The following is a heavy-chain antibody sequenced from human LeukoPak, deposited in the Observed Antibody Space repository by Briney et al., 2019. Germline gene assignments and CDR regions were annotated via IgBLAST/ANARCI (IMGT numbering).Heavy chain of an antibody. Sequence: PSETLSLTCTVSGGSISSYYWSWIRLPPGKGLEWIGYIYYSGSTNYNPSLKSRVTISVDTSKNQLSLKLNSVTAADTAVYYCARPSISLVRGAFEIWGQGTMVTVSS. V-gene: IGHV4-59*08. CDR1: GGSISSYY. D-gene: IGHD3-10*01. J-gene: IGHJ3*02. CDR2: IYYSGST. CDR3: ARPSISLVRGAFEI.